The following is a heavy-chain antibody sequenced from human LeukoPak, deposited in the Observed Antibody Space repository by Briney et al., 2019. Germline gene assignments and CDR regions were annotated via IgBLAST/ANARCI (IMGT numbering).Heavy chain of an antibody. J-gene: IGHJ4*02. Sequence: GGSLRLSCAASGFTFSSCAMSWVRQAPGKGLEWVSAISGSGGSTYYADSVKGRFTISRDNSKNTLYLQMNSLRAEDTAVYYCAKDRFGGQYSSSSIFDYWGQGTLVTVSS. V-gene: IGHV3-23*01. CDR2: ISGSGGST. D-gene: IGHD6-6*01. CDR1: GFTFSSCA. CDR3: AKDRFGGQYSSSSIFDY.